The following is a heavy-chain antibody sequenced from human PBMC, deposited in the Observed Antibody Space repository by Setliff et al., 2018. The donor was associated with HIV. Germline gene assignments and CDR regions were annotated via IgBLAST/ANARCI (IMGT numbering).Heavy chain of an antibody. CDR3: ARGPASGDYSYYFDY. V-gene: IGHV3-15*05. Sequence: PGGSLRLSCAASGFTFSNAWMNWVRQAPGKGLEWVGRIRSKVDGGAADYAAPVKGRFTISRDDSKNTLYLQMSSLKTEDTAVYYCARGPASGDYSYYFDYWGQGTLVTVSS. CDR1: GFTFSNAW. J-gene: IGHJ4*02. D-gene: IGHD3-22*01. CDR2: IRSKVDGGAA.